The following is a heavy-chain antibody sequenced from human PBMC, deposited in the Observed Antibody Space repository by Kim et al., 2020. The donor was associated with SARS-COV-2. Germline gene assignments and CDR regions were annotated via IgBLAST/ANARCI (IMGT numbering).Heavy chain of an antibody. CDR1: GVTFSNYA. CDR3: AKHWPRYGMDV. Sequence: GGSLRLSCAASGVTFSNYAMTWVRQTLGKGLEWVSSISSTSDYTNYADSVKGRFTISRDNSKNTLYLQMNSLRGEDTAVYYCAKHWPRYGMDVWGQGTTVIVS. J-gene: IGHJ6*02. CDR2: ISSTSDYT. V-gene: IGHV3-23*01.